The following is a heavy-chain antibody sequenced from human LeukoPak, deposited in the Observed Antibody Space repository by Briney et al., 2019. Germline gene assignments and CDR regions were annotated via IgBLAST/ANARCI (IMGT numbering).Heavy chain of an antibody. J-gene: IGHJ4*02. V-gene: IGHV1-8*03. D-gene: IGHD6-13*01. CDR3: AVRRIAAAGTEYDY. CDR2: MNPNSGNT. Sequence: ASVKVSCKASGYTFTSYDINWVRQATGQGLEWMGWMNPNSGNTGYAQKFQGRVTITRNTSISTAYMELSSLRSEDTAVYYCAVRRIAAAGTEYDYWGQGTLVTVSS. CDR1: GYTFTSYD.